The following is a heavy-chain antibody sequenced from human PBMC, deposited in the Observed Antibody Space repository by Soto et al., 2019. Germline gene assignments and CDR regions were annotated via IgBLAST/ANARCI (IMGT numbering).Heavy chain of an antibody. J-gene: IGHJ4*02. V-gene: IGHV3-15*01. CDR1: GFTFSNAW. CDR3: TTTKGRLEPPANDF. CDR2: IKSDAYGGAI. Sequence: EVQLVESGGGLVKPGGSLRLSCAGSGFTFSNAWMSWVRRAPGKGLEWVGRIKSDAYGGAIDYAAPVKGRFTISRYDSKDTLFLQMNNLRAEGSAVYSCTTTKGRLEPPANDFWGQGTPVIVSS. D-gene: IGHD2-8*01.